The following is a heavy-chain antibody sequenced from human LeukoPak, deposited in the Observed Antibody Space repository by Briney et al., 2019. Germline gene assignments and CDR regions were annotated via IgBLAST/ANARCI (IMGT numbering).Heavy chain of an antibody. J-gene: IGHJ4*02. CDR3: ARDLSGSYHTPFGY. Sequence: GGSLRLSCEASGFAFSGYAMSWVRQAPGKGLEYVSSIISSSLDIEYAESVKGRFTISRDNAKNSLYLQMNNLRAEDTAVYYCARDLSGSYHTPFGYWGQGTLVTVSS. V-gene: IGHV3-21*01. CDR2: IISSSLDI. CDR1: GFAFSGYA. D-gene: IGHD1-26*01.